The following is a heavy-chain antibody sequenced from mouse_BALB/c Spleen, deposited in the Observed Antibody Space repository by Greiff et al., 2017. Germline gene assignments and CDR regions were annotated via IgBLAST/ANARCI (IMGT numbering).Heavy chain of an antibody. Sequence: EVKLLESGPSLVKPSQTLSLTCSVTGDSITSGYWNWIRKFPGNKLEYMGYISYSGSTYYNPSLKSRISITRDTSKNQYYLQLNSVTTEDTATYYCARYYYGSSYPYFDYWGQGTTLTVSS. CDR3: ARYYYGSSYPYFDY. J-gene: IGHJ2*01. CDR2: ISYSGST. CDR1: GDSITSGY. V-gene: IGHV3-8*02. D-gene: IGHD1-1*01.